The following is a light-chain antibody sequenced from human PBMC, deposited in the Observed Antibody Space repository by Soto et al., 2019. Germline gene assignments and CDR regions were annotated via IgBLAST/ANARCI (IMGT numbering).Light chain of an antibody. Sequence: QSALTQPPSASGSPGQSVTISCTGTSSDVGGYNYVSWYQQRPGKAPKLMIYDVNKWPSGVPDRFSGSKSGNTASLTVSGLQADDEADYYCSSYAGSNNLIFGGGTKLTVL. CDR1: SSDVGGYNY. V-gene: IGLV2-8*01. CDR3: SSYAGSNNLI. J-gene: IGLJ2*01. CDR2: DVN.